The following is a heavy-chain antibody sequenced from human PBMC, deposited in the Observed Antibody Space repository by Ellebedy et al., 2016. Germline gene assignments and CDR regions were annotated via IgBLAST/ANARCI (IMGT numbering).Heavy chain of an antibody. Sequence: SETLSLTCAVDSGSFSGHHWSWIRQPPGKGLEWIGQINHSGNTNYNPSLKSRVTMSIDTSKNQFSLQVNSVTAADTAVYYCTRKREWLSFYFYAMDVWGQGTPVTVSS. CDR3: TRKREWLSFYFYAMDV. J-gene: IGHJ6*02. D-gene: IGHD5-12*01. V-gene: IGHV4-34*01. CDR2: INHSGNT. CDR1: SGSFSGHH.